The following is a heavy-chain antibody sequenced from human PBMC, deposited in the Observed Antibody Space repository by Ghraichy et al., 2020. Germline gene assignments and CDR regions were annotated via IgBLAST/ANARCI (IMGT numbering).Heavy chain of an antibody. CDR2: ISGSSNSI. J-gene: IGHJ4*01. CDR1: GFFSVYS. Sequence: GESLNISCIASGFFSVYSMTWVRQAPGKGPEWLAYISGSSNSIFYADSVRGRFTISIDNAKNSVFLQMDSLRAEDTALYFCAKDLTYWGHGVLVTVSS. V-gene: IGHV3-48*01. CDR3: AKDLTY.